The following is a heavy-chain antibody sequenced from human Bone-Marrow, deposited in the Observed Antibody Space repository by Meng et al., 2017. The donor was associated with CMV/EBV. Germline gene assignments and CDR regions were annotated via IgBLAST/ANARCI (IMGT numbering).Heavy chain of an antibody. D-gene: IGHD1-26*01. J-gene: IGHJ4*02. CDR2: INPNSGGT. CDR1: GYTFTGYY. CDR3: ARDLRSGRGDSGSGWVY. Sequence: ASVKVSCKASGYTFTGYYMHWVRQAPGQGLEWMGWINPNSGGTNYAQKFQGRVTMTRDTSISTAYMELSRLRSEDTAVYYCARDLRSGRGDSGSGWVYWGQGTLVTVSS. V-gene: IGHV1-2*02.